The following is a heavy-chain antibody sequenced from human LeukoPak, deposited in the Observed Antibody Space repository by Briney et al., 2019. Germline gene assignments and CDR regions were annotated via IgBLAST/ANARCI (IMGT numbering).Heavy chain of an antibody. CDR2: ISWDGSST. J-gene: IGHJ5*02. CDR3: ARDLMVTNWFDP. V-gene: IGHV3-74*01. Sequence: GGSLRLSCAASGFTFSSYWMHWVRQGPGKGLVWVAHISWDGSSTNYADSVKGRFTISRDNARNTLYLQMNSLRAEDTALYYCARDLMVTNWFDPWGQGTLVTVTS. CDR1: GFTFSSYW. D-gene: IGHD2-21*02.